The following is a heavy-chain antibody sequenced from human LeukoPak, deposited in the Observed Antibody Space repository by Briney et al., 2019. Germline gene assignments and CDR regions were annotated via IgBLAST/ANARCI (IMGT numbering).Heavy chain of an antibody. Sequence: SGGSLRLSCAASGFTFSDYYMSWIRQAPGKGLEWVSYISSSGSTIYYADSVKGRFTISRDNAKNSLYLQMNSLRAEDTAVYYCARDEYDSSGYDGGGPYFDYWGQGTLVTVSS. CDR3: ARDEYDSSGYDGGGPYFDY. D-gene: IGHD3-22*01. V-gene: IGHV3-11*01. CDR2: ISSSGSTI. J-gene: IGHJ4*02. CDR1: GFTFSDYY.